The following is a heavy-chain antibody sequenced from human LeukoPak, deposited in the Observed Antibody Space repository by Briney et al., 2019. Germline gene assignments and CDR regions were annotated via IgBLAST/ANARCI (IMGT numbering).Heavy chain of an antibody. D-gene: IGHD3-10*01. J-gene: IGHJ6*02. Sequence: GESLKISCKGSGYSFTSYWIGWVRQMPGKGLEWMGIIYPGDSDTRYSPSFQGQVTISADKSISTAYLQWSSLKASDTAMYHCARHIPYYYGSGSYSYYYGMDVWGQGTTVTVSS. CDR1: GYSFTSYW. V-gene: IGHV5-51*01. CDR3: ARHIPYYYGSGSYSYYYGMDV. CDR2: IYPGDSDT.